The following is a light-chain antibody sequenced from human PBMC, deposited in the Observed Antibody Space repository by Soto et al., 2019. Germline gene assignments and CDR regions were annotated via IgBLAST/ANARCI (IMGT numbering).Light chain of an antibody. J-gene: IGKJ2*01. CDR1: QNILYSSNNKNY. Sequence: DIVMTQSPDSLAVSLGERATINCKFSQNILYSSNNKNYLAWYQQKPGQPPKLLISWASTRTSGIPDRFSGSGSATDFTLTTSSLQAEDVAVYYCLQYYNLYTFGQGTKLEI. V-gene: IGKV4-1*01. CDR2: WAS. CDR3: LQYYNLYT.